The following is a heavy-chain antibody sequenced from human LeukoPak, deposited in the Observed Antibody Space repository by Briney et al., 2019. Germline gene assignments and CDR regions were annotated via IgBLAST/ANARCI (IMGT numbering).Heavy chain of an antibody. CDR1: ELPISPYV. CDR2: ISVEGNRSGI. V-gene: IGHV3-30*04. J-gene: IGHJ4*02. D-gene: IGHD3-22*01. CDR3: AREGRSSGFAGYFDD. Sequence: GRSLRLSCAASELPISPYVMHWVRQAPGKGLEWVAVISVEGNRSGIHYADAVKGRFTISRDNSKNIVYLQLDSLTAEDTAVYYCAREGRSSGFAGYFDDWGQGTLVTVSS.